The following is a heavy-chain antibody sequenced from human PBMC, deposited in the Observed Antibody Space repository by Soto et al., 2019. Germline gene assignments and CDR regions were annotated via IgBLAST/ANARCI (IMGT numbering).Heavy chain of an antibody. CDR2: ISGSGGST. Sequence: EVQLLESGGGLVQPGGSLRLSCAASGFTFSSYAMRWVRQAPGKGLEWVSAISGSGGSTYYTDSVKGRLTISRDNSKNTLYLQMNSLRAEDTAVYYWARRGSGSYYDYWGQGTLVTVSS. CDR1: GFTFSSYA. CDR3: ARRGSGSYYDY. J-gene: IGHJ4*02. D-gene: IGHD1-26*01. V-gene: IGHV3-23*01.